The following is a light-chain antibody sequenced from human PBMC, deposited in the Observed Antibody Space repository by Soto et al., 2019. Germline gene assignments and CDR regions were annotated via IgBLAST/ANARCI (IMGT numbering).Light chain of an antibody. CDR2: DVT. Sequence: QSVLTQPRSVSGSPGQSVTISCTGTSSDVGGYSYVSWYQQHPGKAPKLMIYDVTTRPSGIPDRFSGSKSRNTASLTISGLQADDEADYYCFSYAGSYSFFFGTGTKLTVL. J-gene: IGLJ1*01. CDR3: FSYAGSYSFF. CDR1: SSDVGGYSY. V-gene: IGLV2-11*01.